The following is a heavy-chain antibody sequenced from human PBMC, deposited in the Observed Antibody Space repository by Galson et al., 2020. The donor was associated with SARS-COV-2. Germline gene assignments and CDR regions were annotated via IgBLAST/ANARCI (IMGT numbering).Heavy chain of an antibody. CDR2: IKQDGSVK. Sequence: GGSLRLSCATSGFPLTRNWMAWVSQAPGMGLEWVAKIKQDGSVKSYADSVKGRFTISRDNAANSLYLQMDNLRVEDTAVYYCAKEGTGGFDRWGQGTPVTVSS. CDR1: GFPLTRNW. V-gene: IGHV3-7*01. D-gene: IGHD3-16*01. J-gene: IGHJ4*02. CDR3: AKEGTGGFDR.